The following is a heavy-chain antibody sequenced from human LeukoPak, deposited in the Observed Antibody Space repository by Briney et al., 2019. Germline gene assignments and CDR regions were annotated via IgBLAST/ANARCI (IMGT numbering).Heavy chain of an antibody. Sequence: SETLSLTCTVSGGSISSYYWSWIRQPPGKGLEWIGYIYYSGSTNYNPSLKSRVTISVDTSKNQFSLKLSSVTAADTAVYYCARDNGRQTGDPFAFDICGQGTMVTVSS. J-gene: IGHJ3*02. V-gene: IGHV4-59*01. CDR1: GGSISSYY. D-gene: IGHD7-27*01. CDR2: IYYSGST. CDR3: ARDNGRQTGDPFAFDI.